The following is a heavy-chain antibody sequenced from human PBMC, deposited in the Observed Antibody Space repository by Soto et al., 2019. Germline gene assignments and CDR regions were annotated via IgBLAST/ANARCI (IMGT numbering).Heavy chain of an antibody. J-gene: IGHJ4*02. CDR3: TREGF. Sequence: HPVGSLRLSCAGSGFTFSSYTMNWVRQAPGKGLEWISYISTSGTTMHYADSVRGRFAISRDNARNSVYLQMNSLRDEDTAIYYCTREGFWGQGIQVTVSS. V-gene: IGHV3-48*02. CDR1: GFTFSSYT. CDR2: ISTSGTTM.